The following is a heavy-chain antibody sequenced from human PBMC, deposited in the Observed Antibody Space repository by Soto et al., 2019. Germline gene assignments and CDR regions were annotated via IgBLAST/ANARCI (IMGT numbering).Heavy chain of an antibody. CDR2: IIPIFGTA. CDR3: ARGTAAGPAHFDY. CDR1: GGTFSSYA. V-gene: IGHV1-69*13. D-gene: IGHD6-13*01. J-gene: IGHJ4*02. Sequence: ASVKVSCKASGGTFSSYAISWVRQAPGQGLEWMGGIIPIFGTANYAQKFQGRVTITADESTSTAYMELSSLRSEDTVVYYCARGTAAGPAHFDYWGQGTLVTVSS.